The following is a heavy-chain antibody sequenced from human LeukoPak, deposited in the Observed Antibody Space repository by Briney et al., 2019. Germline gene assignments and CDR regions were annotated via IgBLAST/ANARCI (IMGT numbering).Heavy chain of an antibody. CDR1: GFTFSSYS. D-gene: IGHD3-9*01. Sequence: AGGSLRLSCAASGFTFSSYSMNWVRQAPGKGLEWVSSISSSSSYIYYADSVKGRFTISRDNAKNSLYLQMNSLRAEDTAVYYCARGHPNWYYDILTGYPTYPDNAFDIWGQGTMVTVSS. V-gene: IGHV3-21*01. CDR3: ARGHPNWYYDILTGYPTYPDNAFDI. CDR2: ISSSSSYI. J-gene: IGHJ3*02.